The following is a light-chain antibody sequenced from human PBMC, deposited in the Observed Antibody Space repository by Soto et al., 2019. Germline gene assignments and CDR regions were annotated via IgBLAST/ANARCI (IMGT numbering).Light chain of an antibody. Sequence: QSVLTQPPSASGTPGQRVTISCSGSSSSIGSNSENWYQQLPGTAPKLLIYTNNQRPSGVPDRFSGSKSGTSASLAISGLQSEDEADYYCAAWDDSLNDYVFGTGTKLTVL. CDR2: TNN. J-gene: IGLJ1*01. V-gene: IGLV1-44*01. CDR1: SSSIGSNS. CDR3: AAWDDSLNDYV.